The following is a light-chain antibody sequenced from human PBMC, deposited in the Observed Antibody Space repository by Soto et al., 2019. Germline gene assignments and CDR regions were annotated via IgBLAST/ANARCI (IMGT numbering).Light chain of an antibody. V-gene: IGKV3-11*01. CDR3: PQRNNWRLA. CDR1: QSVSRS. Sequence: EIVLTQSPATQSLSPGERATLACRASQSVSRSLAWYQQKPGQAPRLLIYDAAKRATGIPGRLSGSGSGTDFTLTIISLEPEDSAVYYCPQRNNWRLAFGGGTKVAIK. J-gene: IGKJ4*01. CDR2: DAA.